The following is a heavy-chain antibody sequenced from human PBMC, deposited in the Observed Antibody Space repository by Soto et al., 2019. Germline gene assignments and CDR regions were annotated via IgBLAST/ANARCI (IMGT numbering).Heavy chain of an antibody. V-gene: IGHV4-59*08. Sequence: PSDTLSLTCTVSGGSISSYYWSWIRQPLGKGLEWIGYIYYSGSTNYNPSLKSRVTISVDTSKNQFSLKLNSMTAADTAVYYCARHNYGSGSTYFDYWGQGTLVTVSS. CDR2: IYYSGST. CDR1: GGSISSYY. CDR3: ARHNYGSGSTYFDY. J-gene: IGHJ4*02. D-gene: IGHD3-10*01.